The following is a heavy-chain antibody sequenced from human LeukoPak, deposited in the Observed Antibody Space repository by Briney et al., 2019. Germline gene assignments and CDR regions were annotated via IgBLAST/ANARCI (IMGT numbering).Heavy chain of an antibody. CDR1: GYLFSSYG. Sequence: ASVKVSCKTSGYLFSSYGVSWVRQAPGQGLEWMGWISAYTGLTDYAQKFQGRITMTTDTSTSTAYMELRSLRSDDTAVYYCARDGYSSGWYFNWGQGTLVTVSS. CDR3: ARDGYSSGWYFN. D-gene: IGHD6-19*01. V-gene: IGHV1-18*01. J-gene: IGHJ4*02. CDR2: ISAYTGLT.